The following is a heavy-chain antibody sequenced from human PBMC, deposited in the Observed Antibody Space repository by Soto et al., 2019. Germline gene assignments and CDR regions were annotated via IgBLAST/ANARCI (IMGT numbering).Heavy chain of an antibody. CDR2: ISGSGDST. J-gene: IGHJ4*02. V-gene: IGHV3-23*01. CDR3: ARDCSCTNCPFDY. CDR1: GFTFSRYA. D-gene: IGHD2-2*01. Sequence: GGSLRLSCAASGFTFSRYAMSWVRQAPGKGPEWVSDISGSGDSTYYADSVQGRFTISRDNSKDTLYLQMNSLRAEDTAVYYCARDCSCTNCPFDYWGQGTLVTVSS.